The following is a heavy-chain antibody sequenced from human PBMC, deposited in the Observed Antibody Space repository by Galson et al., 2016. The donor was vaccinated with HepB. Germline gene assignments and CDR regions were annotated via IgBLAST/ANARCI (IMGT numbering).Heavy chain of an antibody. CDR3: ARSYYYESGSVGDFDI. CDR2: IKHDGSEK. D-gene: IGHD3-10*01. Sequence: SLRLSCAASGFTFSSYWMSWVRQTPGRELEWVANIKHDGSEKAYVDSVKGRFTISRDNATNSLYVQMNSLKTEDTAVYYCARSYYYESGSVGDFDIWGQGTMVIVSS. V-gene: IGHV3-7*03. CDR1: GFTFSSYW. J-gene: IGHJ3*02.